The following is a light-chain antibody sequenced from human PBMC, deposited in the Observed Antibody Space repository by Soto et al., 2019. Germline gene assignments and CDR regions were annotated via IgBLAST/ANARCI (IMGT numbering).Light chain of an antibody. V-gene: IGLV2-8*01. CDR2: EVN. Sequence: QSALTQPPSASGSPGQSVTIPCAGTSTDVGEYNYVSWYQQHPGKVPKLIIFEVNKRPSGVPDRFSGSKSGDTASLTVSGLQAEDEADYYCSSYTSSSAPHVVFGGGTKLTVL. CDR1: STDVGEYNY. CDR3: SSYTSSSAPHVV. J-gene: IGLJ2*01.